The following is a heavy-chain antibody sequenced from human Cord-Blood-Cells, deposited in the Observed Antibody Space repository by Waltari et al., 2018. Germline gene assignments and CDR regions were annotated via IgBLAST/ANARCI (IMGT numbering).Heavy chain of an antibody. V-gene: IGHV1-2*02. J-gene: IGHJ3*02. Sequence: QVQLVQSGAEVKKPGASVKVSCKASGYTFTGYYMHWVRQAPGQGLGWMGWINPNRGGRKSAPKFQGRGTMTRNTSISTACMELGRLRADDTAVYYCARHTAENCSRTSCYAFDIWGQGTMVTVSS. CDR3: ARHTAENCSRTSCYAFDI. D-gene: IGHD2-2*01. CDR1: GYTFTGYY. CDR2: INPNRGGR.